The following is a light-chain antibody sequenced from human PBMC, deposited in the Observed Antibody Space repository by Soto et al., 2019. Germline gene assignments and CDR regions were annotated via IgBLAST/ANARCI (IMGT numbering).Light chain of an antibody. J-gene: IGLJ3*02. CDR1: SSDIGGYQY. V-gene: IGLV2-14*01. CDR2: EVS. Sequence: QSALTQPASVSGSPGQSITITCTGTSSDIGGYQYVTWYQQHPGKAPKVIIYEVSNRPSGVSNRFSGSKSGNTASLTISGLQAEDEADYYCNSYTTSSTWLFGGGTKLTVL. CDR3: NSYTTSSTWL.